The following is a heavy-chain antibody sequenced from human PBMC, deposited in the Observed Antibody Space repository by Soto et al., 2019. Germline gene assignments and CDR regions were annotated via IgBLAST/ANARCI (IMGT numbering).Heavy chain of an antibody. CDR3: VRQGYGPLHGLVDV. J-gene: IGHJ6*02. D-gene: IGHD5-18*01. V-gene: IGHV4-59*08. CDR2: VHDSWGA. Sequence: SETLSLTCSSIIPSMNDYYRSRFRLPPGKPMEWIGYVHDSWGAAYNPSLRSRVAISLDTSKSQFSLSLTSVGATDTAMYYCVRQGYGPLHGLVDVWGQGTTVS. CDR1: IPSMNDYY.